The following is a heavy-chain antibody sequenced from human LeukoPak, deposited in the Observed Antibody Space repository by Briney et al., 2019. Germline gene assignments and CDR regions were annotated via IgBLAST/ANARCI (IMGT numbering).Heavy chain of an antibody. Sequence: SGTLSLSCAVSGGSISSYYWSWVRQPPGKGLEWIWYIYFSGSTNYNTSLKRRVTISVDTSKNQFSLKLSSLTAADTAVYYSGRLKRWLQFEPDAFDIWGQGTMVTVSS. CDR1: GGSISSYY. D-gene: IGHD5-12*01. J-gene: IGHJ3*02. V-gene: IGHV4-59*08. CDR2: IYFSGST. CDR3: GRLKRWLQFEPDAFDI.